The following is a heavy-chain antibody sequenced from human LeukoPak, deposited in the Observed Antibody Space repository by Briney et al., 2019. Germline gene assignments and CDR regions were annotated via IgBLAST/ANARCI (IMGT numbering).Heavy chain of an antibody. Sequence: PGGSLRLSCALSGFTFSSYEMNWVRQAPGKGLEWVSYISSSGSTIYYADSVKGRFTISRDNAKHSLYLQMNSLRAEDTAVDYCARDAAMAGFDYWGQGTLVTVSS. J-gene: IGHJ4*02. CDR2: ISSSGSTI. CDR3: ARDAAMAGFDY. D-gene: IGHD5-18*01. V-gene: IGHV3-48*03. CDR1: GFTFSSYE.